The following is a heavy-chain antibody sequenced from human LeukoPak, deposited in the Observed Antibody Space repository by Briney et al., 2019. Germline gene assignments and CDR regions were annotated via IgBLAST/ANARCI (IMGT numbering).Heavy chain of an antibody. V-gene: IGHV4-39*07. J-gene: IGHJ4*02. CDR1: GGSIGSSSYY. CDR2: IYYSGST. CDR3: ARDPTAGY. Sequence: SETLSLTCTFSGGSIGSSSYYWGWIRQPPGKGLEWIGSIYYSGSTYYNPSLKSRVTISVDTSKNQFSLKLSSVTAADTAVYYRARDPTAGYWGQGTLVTVSS. D-gene: IGHD6-19*01.